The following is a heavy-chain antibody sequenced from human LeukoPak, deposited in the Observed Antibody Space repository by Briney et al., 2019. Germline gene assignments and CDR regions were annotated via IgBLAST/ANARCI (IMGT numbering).Heavy chain of an antibody. V-gene: IGHV4-61*02. CDR3: ARVTYYYDSSGYYQPPNYFDY. Sequence: PSETLSLTCTVSGGSISSGSYYWSWIRQPAGKGLECIGRIYTSGSTYYNPSLKSRVTISVDTSKNQFSLKLSSVTAADTAVYYCARVTYYYDSSGYYQPPNYFDYWGQGTLVTVSS. J-gene: IGHJ4*02. D-gene: IGHD3-22*01. CDR1: GGSISSGSYY. CDR2: IYTSGST.